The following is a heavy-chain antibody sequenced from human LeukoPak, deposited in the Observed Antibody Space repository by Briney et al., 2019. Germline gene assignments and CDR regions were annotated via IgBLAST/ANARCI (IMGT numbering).Heavy chain of an antibody. V-gene: IGHV4-30-4*01. CDR1: GGSISSGDYY. Sequence: SETLSLTCTVSGGSISSGDYYWSWIRQPPGKGLEWIGYIYYSGSTYYNPSLKGRLTISVDTSKNQFSLRLSSVTAADTAVYYCARGVGSSWYGDWGQGTLVTVSS. D-gene: IGHD6-13*01. CDR2: IYYSGST. J-gene: IGHJ4*02. CDR3: ARGVGSSWYGD.